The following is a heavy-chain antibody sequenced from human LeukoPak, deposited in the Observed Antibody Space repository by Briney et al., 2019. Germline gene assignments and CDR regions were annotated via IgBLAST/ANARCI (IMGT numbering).Heavy chain of an antibody. V-gene: IGHV3-7*03. D-gene: IGHD2-15*01. CDR1: GFIFSGSW. CDR3: TTDTWYSAGH. Sequence: GGSLRLSCTASGFIFSGSWMAWTRQAPGKGLEWVAIIKKDGSEKYYVDSMKGRFTISRDNAKNSLFLQMNSLRAEDTAIYYCTTDTWYSAGHWGQGTLVTVSS. J-gene: IGHJ4*02. CDR2: IKKDGSEK.